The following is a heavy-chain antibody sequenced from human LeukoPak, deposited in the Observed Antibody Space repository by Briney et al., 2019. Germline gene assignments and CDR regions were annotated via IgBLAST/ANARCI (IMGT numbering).Heavy chain of an antibody. CDR3: AKFHEYKSDY. CDR2: ISGSGGST. CDR1: GFTFNSYA. J-gene: IGHJ4*02. D-gene: IGHD1-1*01. Sequence: GGSLRLSCAASGFTFNSYAVSWVRQAPGKGLEWISAISGSGGSTYYADSVRGRFTISRDNSKNTLYLQMNSLRAEDTAVYYCAKFHEYKSDYWGQGTLVTVSS. V-gene: IGHV3-23*01.